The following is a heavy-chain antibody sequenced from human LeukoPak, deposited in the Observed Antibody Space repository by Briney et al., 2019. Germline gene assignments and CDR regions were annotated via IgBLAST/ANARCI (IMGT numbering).Heavy chain of an antibody. CDR3: ASTPLFSGWYDY. CDR2: INPSGGST. V-gene: IGHV1-46*01. J-gene: IGHJ4*02. CDR1: GYTFTSYY. Sequence: ASVKVSCKASGYTFTSYYMHWVRQAPGQGLEWMGIINPSGGSTSYAQKFQGRVTTTRDTSTSTVYMELSSLRSEDTAVYYCASTPLFSGWYDYWGQGTLVTVSS. D-gene: IGHD6-19*01.